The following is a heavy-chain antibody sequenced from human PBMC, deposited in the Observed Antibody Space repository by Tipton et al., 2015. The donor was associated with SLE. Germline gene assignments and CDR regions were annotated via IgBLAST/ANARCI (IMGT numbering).Heavy chain of an antibody. CDR2: IYYSGRT. D-gene: IGHD4-17*01. J-gene: IGHJ2*01. V-gene: IGHV4-39*01. CDR3: ARQGAAVTMSGWFDP. CDR1: GGSIGSRSHY. Sequence: TLSLTCTVSGGSIGSRSHYWGWIRQIPGKGLEWIGSIYYSGRTYYNPSLKSRVTVSVDTSKNQFSLNLKSVTAADTAVYYCARQGAAVTMSGWFDPWGRGTLVTVSS.